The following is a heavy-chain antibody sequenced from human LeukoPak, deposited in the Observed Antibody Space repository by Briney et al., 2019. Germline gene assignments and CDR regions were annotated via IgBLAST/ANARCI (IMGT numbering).Heavy chain of an antibody. Sequence: GGSLRLSCGASGFTFDVYAMHWVREAPGKGLEWGSGISWPSGSIGYADSVRGRFTICRDNAKNSLYLQMNSLRAEDTALYYCAKDIGLARGYYYYGMDVWGQGTTVTVSS. V-gene: IGHV3-9*01. CDR3: AKDIGLARGYYYYGMDV. J-gene: IGHJ6*02. CDR2: ISWPSGSI. D-gene: IGHD3-10*01. CDR1: GFTFDVYA.